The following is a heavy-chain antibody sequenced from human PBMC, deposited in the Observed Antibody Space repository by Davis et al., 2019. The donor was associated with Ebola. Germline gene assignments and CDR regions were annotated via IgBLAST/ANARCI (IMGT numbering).Heavy chain of an antibody. CDR2: IWYDGSNK. V-gene: IGHV3-33*06. CDR3: AKDSRGYNKPFDY. CDR1: GFTFSSYG. J-gene: IGHJ4*02. D-gene: IGHD3-10*01. Sequence: GESLKISCAASGFTFSSYGMHWVRQAPGKGLEWVAVIWYDGSNKYYADSVKGRFTISRDNSKNMLFLQMNSLRAEDTAVYYCAKDSRGYNKPFDYWGQGTLVTVSS.